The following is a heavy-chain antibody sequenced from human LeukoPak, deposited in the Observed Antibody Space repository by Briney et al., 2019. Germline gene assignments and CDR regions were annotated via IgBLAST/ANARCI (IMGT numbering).Heavy chain of an antibody. J-gene: IGHJ3*02. V-gene: IGHV1-18*01. CDR2: ISAYNGNT. Sequence: GASVKVSCKASGYTFTSYDISWVRQAPGQGLEWMGWISAYNGNTNYAQKLQGRVTMTTDTSTSTVYMELSSLRSEDTAVYYRARDHRKGDLYYYDSSGYYSSAFDIWGQGTMVTVSS. CDR1: GYTFTSYD. D-gene: IGHD3-22*01. CDR3: ARDHRKGDLYYYDSSGYYSSAFDI.